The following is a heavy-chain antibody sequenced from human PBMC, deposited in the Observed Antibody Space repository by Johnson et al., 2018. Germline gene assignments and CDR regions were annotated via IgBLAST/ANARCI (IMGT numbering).Heavy chain of an antibody. CDR3: AKTGYCSSTSCEEYFQH. J-gene: IGHJ1*01. V-gene: IGHV3-11*04. CDR2: MSSSGSTI. Sequence: QVQLQESGGGLVKPGGSLRLSCAASVFTFSDYYMSWIRQAPGKGLEWVSYMSSSGSTIYYADSVKGRFTISRDNSKNTLYLQMNSLRAEDTAVYYCAKTGYCSSTSCEEYFQHWGQGTLVTVSS. D-gene: IGHD2-2*01. CDR1: VFTFSDYY.